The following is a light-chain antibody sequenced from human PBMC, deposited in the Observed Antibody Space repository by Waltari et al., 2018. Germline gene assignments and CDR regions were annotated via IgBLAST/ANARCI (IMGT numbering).Light chain of an antibody. J-gene: IGKJ2*01. V-gene: IGKV1-5*03. CDR2: MAS. CDR1: QSVGTW. CDR3: QQYSSFST. Sequence: DIQMTQSPSTLSASVGARVTISCRASQSVGTWLAWCQQKQGKAPKLLIYMASSLESGVPSRFSGSGSGTDFTLTISSLQPDDFATYSCQQYSSFSTFGQGTKV.